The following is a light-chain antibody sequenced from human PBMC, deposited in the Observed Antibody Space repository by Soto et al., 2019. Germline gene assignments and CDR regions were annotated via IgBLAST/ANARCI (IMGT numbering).Light chain of an antibody. J-gene: IGLJ1*01. CDR3: SSYTSSSTLFV. Sequence: QSALTQPASVSGSPGQSITISCTGTSSDVGAYNYVSWYQQHPGKAPKLMIFEVSNRPSGVSHRFSGSKSGNTASLTISGLQAEDEADYYCSSYTSSSTLFVFGTGTKLTVL. V-gene: IGLV2-14*01. CDR1: SSDVGAYNY. CDR2: EVS.